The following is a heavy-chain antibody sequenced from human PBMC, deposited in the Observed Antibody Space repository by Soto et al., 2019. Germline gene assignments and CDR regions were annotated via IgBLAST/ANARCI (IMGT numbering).Heavy chain of an antibody. Sequence: PWGSLRLSCVASGFNFYNYGMSCCRHAPLEGLEWVSAIKNDGTSTYYAASVEDRFTISRDNSKNTLYLQLNSLRAEDTAVYYCAQLGLMTFSHKHYFNHWGRGTLVTVSS. V-gene: IGHV3-23*01. CDR1: GFNFYNYG. D-gene: IGHD3-16*01. CDR3: AQLGLMTFSHKHYFNH. J-gene: IGHJ4*02. CDR2: IKNDGTST.